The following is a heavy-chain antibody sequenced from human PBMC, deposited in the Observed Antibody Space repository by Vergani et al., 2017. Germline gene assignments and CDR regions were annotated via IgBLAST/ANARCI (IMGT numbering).Heavy chain of an antibody. D-gene: IGHD3-3*01. CDR3: AKPKNYDFWSGYYLDY. Sequence: VQLVESGGGLVKPGGSLRLSCAASAFTFSSYSMNWVRQAPGKGLEWVSSISSSSSYIYYADSVKGRFTISRDNAKNTLYLQMNSLRAEDTAVYYCAKPKNYDFWSGYYLDYWGQGTLVTVSS. CDR2: ISSSSSYI. J-gene: IGHJ4*02. V-gene: IGHV3-21*04. CDR1: AFTFSSYS.